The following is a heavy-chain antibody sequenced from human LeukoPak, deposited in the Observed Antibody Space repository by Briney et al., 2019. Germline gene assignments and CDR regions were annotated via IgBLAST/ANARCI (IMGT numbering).Heavy chain of an antibody. CDR1: GFTFSNYW. CDR3: VRDGGVSGYDLLDY. V-gene: IGHV3-7*01. Sequence: GGSLRLSCAASGFTFSNYWMTWVRQAPGKGRERVGHINQDGSEEHYMDSVKARFTISRDNAKNSLSLQMNSLRAEDTAVYYCVRDGGVSGYDLLDYWGRGTLVTVSS. CDR2: INQDGSEE. D-gene: IGHD5-12*01. J-gene: IGHJ4*02.